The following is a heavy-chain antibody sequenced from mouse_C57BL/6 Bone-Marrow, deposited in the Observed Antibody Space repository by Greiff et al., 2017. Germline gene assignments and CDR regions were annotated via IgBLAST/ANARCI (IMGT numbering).Heavy chain of an antibody. CDR3: ASGGYGNYAFAY. V-gene: IGHV1-75*01. D-gene: IGHD2-1*01. Sequence: VQLQQSGPELVKPGASVKISCKASGYTFTDYYINWVKQRPGQGLEWIGWIFPGSGSTYYNEKFKGKATLTVDKSSSTAYMLLSSLNSEESEVYFCASGGYGNYAFAYWGQGTLVTVSA. CDR2: IFPGSGST. CDR1: GYTFTDYY. J-gene: IGHJ3*01.